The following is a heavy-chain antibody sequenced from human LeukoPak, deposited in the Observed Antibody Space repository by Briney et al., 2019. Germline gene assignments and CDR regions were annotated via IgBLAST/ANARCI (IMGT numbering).Heavy chain of an antibody. J-gene: IGHJ3*02. Sequence: GESLKISCKGSGYPFYNYWIGWVRQMPGKGLEWMEIIYPADSDTTYSPSFRGQVTISADKSINTAYLQLSSLKASDTAMYYCARRPPTVVTLSRDALHIWGQGTMVIVSS. V-gene: IGHV5-51*01. D-gene: IGHD4-23*01. CDR2: IYPADSDT. CDR1: GYPFYNYW. CDR3: ARRPPTVVTLSRDALHI.